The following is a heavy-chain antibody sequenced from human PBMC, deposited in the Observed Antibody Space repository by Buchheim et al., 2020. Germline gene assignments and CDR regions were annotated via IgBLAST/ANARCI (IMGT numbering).Heavy chain of an antibody. CDR2: ISYDGSNK. V-gene: IGHV3-30*18. D-gene: IGHD2-15*01. J-gene: IGHJ4*02. CDR1: GFTFSSYG. CDR3: AKDQGPGVVVAATPTV. Sequence: QVQLVESGGGVVQPGRSLRLSCAASGFTFSSYGMHWVRQAPGKGLEWVAVISYDGSNKYYADSVKGRFTISRDNSKNTLYLQMNSLRAEDTAVYYCAKDQGPGVVVAATPTVWGQGTL.